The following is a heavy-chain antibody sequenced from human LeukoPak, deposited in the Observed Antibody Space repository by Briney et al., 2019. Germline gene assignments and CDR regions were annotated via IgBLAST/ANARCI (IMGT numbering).Heavy chain of an antibody. Sequence: PGESLKISCKGAAYNFTTFWIGWVRQMPGKGLGWVGIINPSDSFARYSPSFEGQVTMSADKSISTAFLQWNSLKASDTAMYYCARLVSRGMEVAYKLPDHWGQGTLVTVSS. V-gene: IGHV5-51*01. CDR1: AYNFTTFW. D-gene: IGHD5-24*01. CDR2: INPSDSFA. J-gene: IGHJ5*02. CDR3: ARLVSRGMEVAYKLPDH.